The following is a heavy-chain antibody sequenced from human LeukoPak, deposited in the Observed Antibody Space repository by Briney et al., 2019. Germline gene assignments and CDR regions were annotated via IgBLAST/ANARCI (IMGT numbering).Heavy chain of an antibody. D-gene: IGHD5-18*01. CDR2: IYTSGST. V-gene: IGHV4-4*07. CDR1: GGSISSYY. J-gene: IGHJ6*03. CDR3: ARSYGTYYYYYMDV. Sequence: SETLSLTCTVSGGSISSYYWSWIRQPAGKGLEWIGRIYTSGSTNYNPSRKSRVTMSVDTSKHQFSLKLSSVTAADTAVYYCARSYGTYYYYYMDVWGKGTTVTVSS.